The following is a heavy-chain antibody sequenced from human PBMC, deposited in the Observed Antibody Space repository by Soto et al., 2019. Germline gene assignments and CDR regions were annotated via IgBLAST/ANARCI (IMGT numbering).Heavy chain of an antibody. CDR3: ARAALDCTNDVCSYYYYYYMDV. J-gene: IGHJ6*03. Sequence: GGSLRLSCAASGFTFSSYGMHWVRQAPGKGLEWVVVIWYDGSNKYYADSVKGRFTISRDNSKNTLYLQMNSLRAEDTAVYYCARAALDCTNDVCSYYYYYYMDVWGKGTTVTVSS. CDR1: GFTFSSYG. D-gene: IGHD2-8*01. V-gene: IGHV3-33*01. CDR2: IWYDGSNK.